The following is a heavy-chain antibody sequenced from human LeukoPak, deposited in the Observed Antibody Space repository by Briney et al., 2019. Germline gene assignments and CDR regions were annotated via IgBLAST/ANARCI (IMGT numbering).Heavy chain of an antibody. CDR2: IIPIFGTA. J-gene: IGHJ6*03. CDR1: GGTFSSYA. V-gene: IGHV1-69*05. Sequence: GSSVKVSCKASGGTFSSYAISWVRQAPGQGLEWMGGIIPIFGTANYAQKFQGRVTITTDESTSTAYMELSSLRSEDTAVYYCARIPYSSSYGVAGYYYYMDVWGKGTTVTVSS. D-gene: IGHD6-13*01. CDR3: ARIPYSSSYGVAGYYYYMDV.